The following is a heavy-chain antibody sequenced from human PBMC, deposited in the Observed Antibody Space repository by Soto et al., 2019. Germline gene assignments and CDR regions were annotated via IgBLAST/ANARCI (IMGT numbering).Heavy chain of an antibody. CDR3: VRFWPPPYSDALTDYTDAFDY. Sequence: VGSLRLSCVASGFTISNYAMHCVRQAPGKGLEWVAIVSYDGGNEYYANSVRGRFFISRDNSRNTLYLQTSSLRQEDTAVYYCVRFWPPPYSDALTDYTDAFDYWGQGTLVTVSS. J-gene: IGHJ4*02. CDR1: GFTISNYA. V-gene: IGHV3-30*03. CDR2: VSYDGGNE. D-gene: IGHD3-9*01.